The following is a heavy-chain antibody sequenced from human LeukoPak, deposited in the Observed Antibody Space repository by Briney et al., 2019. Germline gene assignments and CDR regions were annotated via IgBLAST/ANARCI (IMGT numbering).Heavy chain of an antibody. CDR2: IYSGDDT. CDR1: GFSVGTNY. Sequence: GGSLRLSCAASGFSVGTNYMAWVRQAPGKGLEWVSVIYSGDDTYYTDSVKGRFTISRESSKNTLDLQMNGLRPEDTAVYYCARSYSGYDSNAFDIWGQGTTVTVSS. J-gene: IGHJ3*02. CDR3: ARSYSGYDSNAFDI. D-gene: IGHD5-12*01. V-gene: IGHV3-53*05.